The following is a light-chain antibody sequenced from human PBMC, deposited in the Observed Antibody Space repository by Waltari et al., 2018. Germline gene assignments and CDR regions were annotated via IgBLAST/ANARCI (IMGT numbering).Light chain of an antibody. Sequence: QSALTQPASVSGSPGQSITISCTGTSSDVGNYTTVSWYQQHPGKAPKLMISAGSKRPSGVSNRFSGSKSGNTASLTISGLQAEDEADYYCCSYAGSSTYVFGTGTKVTVL. CDR3: CSYAGSSTYV. CDR1: SSDVGNYTT. CDR2: AGS. V-gene: IGLV2-23*01. J-gene: IGLJ1*01.